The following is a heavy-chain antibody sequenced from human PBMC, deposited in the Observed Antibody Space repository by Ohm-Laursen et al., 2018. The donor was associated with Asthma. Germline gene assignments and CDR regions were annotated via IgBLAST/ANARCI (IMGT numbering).Heavy chain of an antibody. CDR2: IFQTGSS. D-gene: IGHD4-23*01. CDR1: GGSFSAFY. Sequence: TLSLTWAVDGGSFSAFYWNWIRQHPGKGLEWIGYIFQTGSSYYNPSLKSRVSISVDTSKNQFSLRVSSVTAADTAVYYCAREATVITRYFDSWGQGILVTVSS. J-gene: IGHJ4*02. CDR3: AREATVITRYFDS. V-gene: IGHV4-34*09.